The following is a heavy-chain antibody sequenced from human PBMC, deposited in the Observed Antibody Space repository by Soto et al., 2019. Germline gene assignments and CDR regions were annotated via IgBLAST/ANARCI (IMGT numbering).Heavy chain of an antibody. D-gene: IGHD3-22*01. CDR1: GFTFSDYY. Sequence: PGGSLRLSCAASGFTFSDYYMSWIRQAPGKGLEWVSYISSSGSIIYYADSVKGRFTISRDNAKNSLYLQLNSLRAEDTAVHYCARDLGYYASDGYFDYWGQGTVVTVSS. J-gene: IGHJ4*02. CDR3: ARDLGYYASDGYFDY. V-gene: IGHV3-11*01. CDR2: ISSSGSII.